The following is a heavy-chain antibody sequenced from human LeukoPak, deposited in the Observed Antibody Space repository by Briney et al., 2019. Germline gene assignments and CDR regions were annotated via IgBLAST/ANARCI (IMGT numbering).Heavy chain of an antibody. D-gene: IGHD2-2*01. Sequence: GGSLRLSCTASGWMHFVRQGPGKGLVWVSGINLDGTGTYYADSVKGRFTISRDNAKNTVSLQMNSLSAEDTAVYYCTSVFESWGQGFLVTVSS. CDR2: INLDGTGT. V-gene: IGHV3-74*01. J-gene: IGHJ4*02. CDR1: GW. CDR3: TSVFES.